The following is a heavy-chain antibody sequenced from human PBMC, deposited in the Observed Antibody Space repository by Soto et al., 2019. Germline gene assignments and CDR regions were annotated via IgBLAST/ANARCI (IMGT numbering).Heavy chain of an antibody. CDR2: ITNSGST. CDR1: GGSFSDSY. V-gene: IGHV4-34*01. D-gene: IGHD1-1*01. J-gene: IGHJ5*01. Sequence: SETLSLTCAVFGGSFSDSYWSWIRQSPEKGLEWIGEITNSGSTYYNPSLKSRVTISGDTSKNQFSLEVRSVTAADTAVYFCARGTTAIATWWFDSWGQGTLVTVSS. CDR3: ARGTTAIATWWFDS.